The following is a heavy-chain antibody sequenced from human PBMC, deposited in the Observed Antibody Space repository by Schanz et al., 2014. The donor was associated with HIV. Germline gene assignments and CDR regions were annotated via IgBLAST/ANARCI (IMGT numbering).Heavy chain of an antibody. CDR2: ISSDGSST. Sequence: EEQLLQSGGGLVQPGGSMRLFCEASGFTFSSYAMNWVRQAPGKGLEWVSRISSDGSSTSYADSVKGRFTVSRDNSKNTNTLYLQMNSLRAEDTAVYYCVRDQGTTWISGGNWFDPWGQGTLVTVSS. V-gene: IGHV3-23*01. CDR1: GFTFSSYA. CDR3: VRDQGTTWISGGNWFDP. J-gene: IGHJ5*02. D-gene: IGHD1-1*01.